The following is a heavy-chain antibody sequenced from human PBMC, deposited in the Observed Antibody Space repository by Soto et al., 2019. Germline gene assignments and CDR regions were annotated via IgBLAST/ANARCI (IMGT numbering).Heavy chain of an antibody. Sequence: GGSLRLSCAASGFTFSSYGMHWVRQAPGKGLEWVAVIWYDGSNKYYADSVKGRFTISRDNSKNTLYLQMNSLRAEDTAVYYCARLRSPYCSGGSCYPLDYWGQGTLVTVSS. D-gene: IGHD2-15*01. CDR3: ARLRSPYCSGGSCYPLDY. V-gene: IGHV3-33*01. CDR2: IWYDGSNK. CDR1: GFTFSSYG. J-gene: IGHJ4*02.